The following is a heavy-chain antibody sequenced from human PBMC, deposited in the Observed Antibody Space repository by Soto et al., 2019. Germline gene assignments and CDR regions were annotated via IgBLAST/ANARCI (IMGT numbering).Heavy chain of an antibody. D-gene: IGHD6-19*01. V-gene: IGHV3-30*18. Sequence: QVQLVESGGGVVQPGRSLRLSCAASGFSFSSYGMHWVRQAPGKGLEWVAVISYDVTNKYYADSVKGRFTISRDNSKNTLYVQMNSLRAEDTAVYYCAKELRIAVAGTDYFDSWGQGTLVTVSS. CDR1: GFSFSSYG. CDR3: AKELRIAVAGTDYFDS. CDR2: ISYDVTNK. J-gene: IGHJ4*02.